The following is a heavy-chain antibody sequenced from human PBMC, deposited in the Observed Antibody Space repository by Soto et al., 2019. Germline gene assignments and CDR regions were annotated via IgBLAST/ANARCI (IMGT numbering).Heavy chain of an antibody. CDR1: GFSLSTTGVG. V-gene: IGHV2-5*02. CDR2: IYWDDDK. CDR3: VQSRCGGDCLQSYSSHSYYGLDV. Sequence: QITLKESGHTLVKPTQTLTLTCSFSGFSLSTTGVGVGWIRQPPGKALEWLALIYWDDDKRYNPSLNSRLTITKDTSKNQVVLAMTNMDPVDTATYYCVQSRCGGDCLQSYSSHSYYGLDVWGQGTTVTVSS. J-gene: IGHJ6*02. D-gene: IGHD2-21*02.